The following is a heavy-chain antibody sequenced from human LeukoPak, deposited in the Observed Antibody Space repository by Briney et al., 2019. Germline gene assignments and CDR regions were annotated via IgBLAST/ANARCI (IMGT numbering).Heavy chain of an antibody. CDR1: GGTFSSYA. D-gene: IGHD3/OR15-3a*01. CDR2: IITIFGTA. J-gene: IGHJ3*02. V-gene: IGHV1-69*13. Sequence: ASVKVSCKASGGTFSSYAISWVRQAPGQGLEWMGGIITIFGTANYAQKFQGRVTITADESTSTAYMELSSLRSEDTAVYYCARGNLDLVAFDIWGQGTMVTVSS. CDR3: ARGNLDLVAFDI.